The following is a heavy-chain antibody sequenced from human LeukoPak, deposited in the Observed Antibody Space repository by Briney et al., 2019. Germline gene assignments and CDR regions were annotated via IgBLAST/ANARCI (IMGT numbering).Heavy chain of an antibody. J-gene: IGHJ5*02. CDR2: VDPEDGET. CDR1: GYTFTDYY. V-gene: IGHV1-69-2*01. Sequence: GASVKVSCKASGYTFTDYYMHWVQQAPGKGLEWMGRVDPEDGETIYAEKFQGRVTITADTSTDTAYVELSSLRSEDTAVYYCATGSEYSSSSIFGWFDPWGQGTLVTVPS. CDR3: ATGSEYSSSSIFGWFDP. D-gene: IGHD6-6*01.